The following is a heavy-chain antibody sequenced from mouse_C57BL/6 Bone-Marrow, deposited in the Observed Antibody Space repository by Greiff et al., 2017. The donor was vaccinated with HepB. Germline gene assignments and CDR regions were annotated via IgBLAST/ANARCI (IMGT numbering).Heavy chain of an antibody. Sequence: EVMLVESGGGLVKPGGSLKLSCAASGFTFSDYGMHWVRQAPEQGLEWVAYISSGSSTIYYADTVKGRCTISRDNAKNTVYLQMTSLRSEDTAMNCCARAYYGSSLYYCDYWGQGTTLTVSS. V-gene: IGHV5-17*01. D-gene: IGHD1-1*01. CDR3: ARAYYGSSLYYCDY. CDR2: ISSGSSTI. J-gene: IGHJ2*01. CDR1: GFTFSDYG.